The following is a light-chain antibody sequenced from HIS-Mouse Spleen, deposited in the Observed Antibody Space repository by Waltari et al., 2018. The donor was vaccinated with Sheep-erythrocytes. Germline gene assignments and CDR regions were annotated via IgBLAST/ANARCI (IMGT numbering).Light chain of an antibody. CDR3: CSYAGSYNHV. J-gene: IGLJ1*01. CDR1: SSDVVGYNY. CDR2: DVS. V-gene: IGLV2-11*01. Sequence: QSALTQPRSVSGSPGQSATISCTGTSSDVVGYNYVSWYQQHPGKATKLMIYDVSKRPSGVPDRFSGSKSGNTASLTISGLQAEDEADYYCCSYAGSYNHVFATGTKVTVL.